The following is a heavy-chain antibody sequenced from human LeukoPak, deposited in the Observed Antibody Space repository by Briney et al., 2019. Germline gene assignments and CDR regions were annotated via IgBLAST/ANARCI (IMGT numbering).Heavy chain of an antibody. CDR3: ARSTKGDSDH. V-gene: IGHV3-48*03. Sequence: GGSLRLSCAASGFTFSSYEMNWVRQAPGKGLDWVSYISSSGTTVYYADSVEGRFTISRDNAKNSLYLHMHSLRDDDTAVYYCARSTKGDSDHWGQRTLVTVCS. J-gene: IGHJ4*02. CDR1: GFTFSSYE. D-gene: IGHD3-10*01. CDR2: ISSSGTTV.